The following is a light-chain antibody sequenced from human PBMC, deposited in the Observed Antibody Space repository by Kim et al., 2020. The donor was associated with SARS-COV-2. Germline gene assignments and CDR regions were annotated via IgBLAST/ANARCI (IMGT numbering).Light chain of an antibody. Sequence: EIVLTQSPGTLSLSPGERATLSCRASQSVSSSYLAWYKQKPGQAPRLLIYGASSRATGIPDRFSGSGSGTDFTLTISRLEPEDFAVYYCKQYGSTFGQGTKVDIK. CDR2: GAS. J-gene: IGKJ1*01. CDR1: QSVSSSY. CDR3: KQYGST. V-gene: IGKV3-20*01.